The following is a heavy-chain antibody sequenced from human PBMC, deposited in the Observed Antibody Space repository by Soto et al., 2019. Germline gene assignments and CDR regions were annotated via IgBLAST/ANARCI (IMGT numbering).Heavy chain of an antibody. CDR2: IYTSGST. J-gene: IGHJ4*02. Sequence: SETLSLTCTVSGGSISSYYWSWIRQPAGKGLEWIGRIYTSGSTNYNPSLKSRVTMSVDTSKNQFSLKLSSVTAADTAVYYCASTQSYSIGWYVAYLGQGTLVTVSS. V-gene: IGHV4-4*07. CDR3: ASTQSYSIGWYVAY. D-gene: IGHD6-19*01. CDR1: GGSISSYY.